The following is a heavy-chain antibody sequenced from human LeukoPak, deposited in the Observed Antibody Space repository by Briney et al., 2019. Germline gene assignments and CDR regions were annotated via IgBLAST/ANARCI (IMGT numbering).Heavy chain of an antibody. CDR3: ARGVSLYSPPALVVVAATADNWFDP. V-gene: IGHV1-46*01. CDR1: GYTSTSYY. J-gene: IGHJ5*02. Sequence: ASVKVSCKASGYTSTSYYMHWVRQAPGQGLKWMGIINPSGGSTSYAQKFQGRVTMTRDTSTSTVYMELSSLRSEDTAVYYCARGVSLYSPPALVVVAATADNWFDPWGQGTLVTVSS. D-gene: IGHD2-15*01. CDR2: INPSGGST.